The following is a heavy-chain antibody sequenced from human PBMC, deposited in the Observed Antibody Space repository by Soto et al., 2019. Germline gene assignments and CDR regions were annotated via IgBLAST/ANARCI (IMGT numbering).Heavy chain of an antibody. CDR1: GDSVSSDRAA. V-gene: IGHV6-1*01. CDR3: AGGDGFFTTPKALKH. J-gene: IGHJ4*02. CDR2: TYYRSKWYN. D-gene: IGHD3-10*01. Sequence: SQTLSLTCAISGDSVSSDRAAWNWIRQSPSRGLEWLGRTYYRSKWYNEYAVSVKSRITISPDTSKNQFSLQLNSVTPDDTAIYYCAGGDGFFTTPKALKHWGQEPPVTVSS.